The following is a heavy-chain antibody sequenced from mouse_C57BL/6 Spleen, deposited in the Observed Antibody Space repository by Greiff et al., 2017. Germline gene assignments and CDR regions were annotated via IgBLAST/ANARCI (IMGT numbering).Heavy chain of an antibody. CDR3: ARSGTPLDY. V-gene: IGHV1-64*01. Sequence: QVQLQQPGAELVKPGASVKLSCKASGYTFTSYWMHWVKQRPGQGLEWIGMIHPNSGSTNYNEKFTSKATLTVDKSSSTAYMQLSSLTSEDSAVYSCARSGTPLDYWGQGTTLTVSS. CDR1: GYTFTSYW. D-gene: IGHD4-1*01. J-gene: IGHJ2*01. CDR2: IHPNSGST.